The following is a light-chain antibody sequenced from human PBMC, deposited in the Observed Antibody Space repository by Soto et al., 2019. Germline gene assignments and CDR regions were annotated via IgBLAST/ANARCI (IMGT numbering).Light chain of an antibody. CDR1: QSISNY. CDR3: QQYNKWPLT. Sequence: EIVMTQSPATLSVSPGERVTLSRRASQSISNYLDWYQQKPGQSPRLLIYDASTRDTGIPARFSGSGSGTEFTLTISSLQSEDSAVYYCQQYNKWPLTFGGGTKVEIK. CDR2: DAS. V-gene: IGKV3-15*01. J-gene: IGKJ4*01.